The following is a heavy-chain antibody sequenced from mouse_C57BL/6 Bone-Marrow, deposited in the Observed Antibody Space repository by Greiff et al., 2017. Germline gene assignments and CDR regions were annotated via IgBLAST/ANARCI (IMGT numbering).Heavy chain of an antibody. CDR2: IYPGSGNT. CDR1: GYTFTDYS. Sequence: VQLQQSGAELVRPGASVKLSCKASGYTFTDYSINWVKQRPGQGLEWIAGIYPGSGNTYYNEKFKGKATLTAEKCSSTAYMRLSSLTSEDSAVCFCASYGSYAMDYWGQGTSVTVSS. V-gene: IGHV1-76*01. CDR3: ASYGSYAMDY. D-gene: IGHD2-2*01. J-gene: IGHJ4*01.